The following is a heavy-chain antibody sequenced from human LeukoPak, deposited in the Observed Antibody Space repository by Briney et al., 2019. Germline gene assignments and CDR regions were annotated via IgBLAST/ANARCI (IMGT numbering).Heavy chain of an antibody. CDR1: GFTFSSYS. V-gene: IGHV3-21*01. Sequence: GGSLRLSCAASGFTFSSYSMIWVRQAPGKGLEWVSSFSSRRSYIYYADSVKGRFTISRDNAKNSLYLQMNSLRAEDTAAYYCARERGIRSLGTYSGYEPFDYWGQGTLVTVSS. CDR2: FSSRRSYI. J-gene: IGHJ4*02. D-gene: IGHD5-12*01. CDR3: ARERGIRSLGTYSGYEPFDY.